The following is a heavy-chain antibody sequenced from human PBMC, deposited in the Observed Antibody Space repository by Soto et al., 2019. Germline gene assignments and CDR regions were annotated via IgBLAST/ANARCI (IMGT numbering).Heavy chain of an antibody. J-gene: IGHJ6*03. Sequence: GASVKVSCKASGYTFTSYDINWVRQATGQGLEWVGWMNPNSGNTGYAQKFQGRVTMTRDTSISTAYMELSSLTSEDTAVYYCARRPATSGYYYYSYLDVWGKGTTVTVSS. CDR2: MNPNSGNT. CDR1: GYTFTSYD. D-gene: IGHD5-12*01. CDR3: ARRPATSGYYYYSYLDV. V-gene: IGHV1-8*01.